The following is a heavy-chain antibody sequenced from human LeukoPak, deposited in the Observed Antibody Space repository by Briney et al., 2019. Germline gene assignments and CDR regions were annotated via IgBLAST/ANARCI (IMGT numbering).Heavy chain of an antibody. CDR1: GGSISSGGYY. Sequence: PSQTLSLTCTVSGGSISSGGYYWSWIRQHPGKGLEWIGYVYYSGSTYYNPSLKSRVTISVDTSKNQFSLKLSSVTAADTAVYYCARDNPLIAFDIWGQGTMVTVSS. V-gene: IGHV4-31*03. CDR2: VYYSGST. J-gene: IGHJ3*02. CDR3: ARDNPLIAFDI. D-gene: IGHD3-16*01.